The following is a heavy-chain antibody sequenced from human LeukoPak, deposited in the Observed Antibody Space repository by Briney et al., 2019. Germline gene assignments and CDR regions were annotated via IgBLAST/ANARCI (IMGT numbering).Heavy chain of an antibody. V-gene: IGHV4-34*01. CDR2: INHSGST. CDR3: ARDRLSLGAFDI. D-gene: IGHD3-16*01. Sequence: SETLSLTCAVYGGSFSGYYWSWIRQPPGKGLEWIGEINHSGSTNYNPSLKSRVTISVDTSKNQFSLNLSSVTVADTAVYYCARDRLSLGAFDIWGPGTTVSVSS. CDR1: GGSFSGYY. J-gene: IGHJ3*02.